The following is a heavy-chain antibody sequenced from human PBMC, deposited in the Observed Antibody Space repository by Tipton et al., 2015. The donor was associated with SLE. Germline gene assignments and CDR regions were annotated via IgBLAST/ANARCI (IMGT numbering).Heavy chain of an antibody. CDR3: ASGLSSIGPFDY. CDR1: GGSISSYY. V-gene: IGHV4-59*01. CDR2: IYYSGST. J-gene: IGHJ4*02. D-gene: IGHD6-6*01. Sequence: LRLSCTVSGGSISSYYWSWIRQPPGKGLEWIGYIYYSGSTYYNPSLKSRVTMSVDTSKNQFSLKVSSVTAADTAVYYCASGLSSIGPFDYWGQGTLVTVSS.